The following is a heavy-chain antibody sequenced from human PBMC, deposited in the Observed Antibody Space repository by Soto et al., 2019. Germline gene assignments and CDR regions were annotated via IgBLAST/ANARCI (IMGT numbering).Heavy chain of an antibody. CDR1: GGSISSGGYY. J-gene: IGHJ4*02. V-gene: IGHV4-31*03. D-gene: IGHD6-6*01. CDR2: IYYSGST. CDR3: ARAGLYSSSSGLIDY. Sequence: QVQLQESGPGLVKPSQTLSLTCTVSGGSISSGGYYWSWIRQHPGKGLEWIGYIYYSGSTYYYPSLKSRVTISVDTSKNQFSLKLSSVTAADTAVYYCARAGLYSSSSGLIDYWGQGTLVTVSS.